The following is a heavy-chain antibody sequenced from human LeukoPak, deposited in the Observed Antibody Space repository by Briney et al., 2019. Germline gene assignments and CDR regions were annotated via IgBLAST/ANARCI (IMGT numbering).Heavy chain of an antibody. D-gene: IGHD3-22*01. V-gene: IGHV1-69*13. CDR2: IIPIFGTA. J-gene: IGHJ4*02. Sequence: ASVKVSCKASGGTFSSYAISWVRQAPGQGLEWMGGIIPIFGTANYAQKFQGRVTITADESTSTAYMELSSLRSEDTAVYYCATPLDSYYDSSGYPYYFDYWGXGTLVXVSS. CDR1: GGTFSSYA. CDR3: ATPLDSYYDSSGYPYYFDY.